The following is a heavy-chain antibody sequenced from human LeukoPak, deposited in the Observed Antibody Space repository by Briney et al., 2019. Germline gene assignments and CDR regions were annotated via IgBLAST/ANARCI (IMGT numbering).Heavy chain of an antibody. Sequence: SETLSLTCAVSGYSISSGYYWGWIRQPPXXXXXWIGSISHSGSTYYNPSLRSRVTISIDTSKNQFSLRLNSVTATDTAVYYCARVGGYSYGNYYFNYWGQGTLVTVSS. D-gene: IGHD5-18*01. CDR3: ARVGGYSYGNYYFNY. CDR2: ISHSGST. J-gene: IGHJ4*02. CDR1: GYSISSGYY. V-gene: IGHV4-38-2*01.